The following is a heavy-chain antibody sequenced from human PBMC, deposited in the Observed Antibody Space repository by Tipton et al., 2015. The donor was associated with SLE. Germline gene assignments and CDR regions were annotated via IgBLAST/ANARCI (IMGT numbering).Heavy chain of an antibody. J-gene: IGHJ5*02. CDR1: GGSISSSSYY. D-gene: IGHD4-11*01. Sequence: TLSLTCTVSGGSISSSSYYWGWIRQPPGKGLEWIGSIYHSGTAYYNPSLKSRVTISVGTSKNQISLKLSSVTAADTAVYYCARYPESNYHWFGPWGQGALVTVSS. CDR3: ARYPESNYHWFGP. V-gene: IGHV4-39*07. CDR2: IYHSGTA.